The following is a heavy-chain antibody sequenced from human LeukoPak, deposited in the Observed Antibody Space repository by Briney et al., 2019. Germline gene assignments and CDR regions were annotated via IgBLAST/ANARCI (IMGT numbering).Heavy chain of an antibody. CDR3: AREGYHHDFWSGYSYYGMDV. CDR2: INHSGSA. D-gene: IGHD3-3*01. V-gene: IGHV4-34*01. Sequence: SETLSLTCAVYGGSFSGYYWSWIRQPPGKGLEWIGEINHSGSANYNPSLKSRVTISVDTSKNQFSLKLSSVTAADTAVYYCAREGYHHDFWSGYSYYGMDVWGQGTTVTVSS. CDR1: GGSFSGYY. J-gene: IGHJ6*02.